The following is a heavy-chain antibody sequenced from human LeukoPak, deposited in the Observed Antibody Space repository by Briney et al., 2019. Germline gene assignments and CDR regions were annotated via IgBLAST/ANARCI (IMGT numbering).Heavy chain of an antibody. CDR3: ARDPRNVGLAP. Sequence: GGSLRLSCVASGFSLSGYWMYWVRQAPGKGLMYISRNNGDGSTTNYADVVKGRFTMSRDGVKNTLYLQMNSLRVEDTAVYYCARDPRNVGLAPWGQGTLVTVSS. CDR2: NNGDGSTT. D-gene: IGHD2-15*01. J-gene: IGHJ5*02. CDR1: GFSLSGYW. V-gene: IGHV3-74*01.